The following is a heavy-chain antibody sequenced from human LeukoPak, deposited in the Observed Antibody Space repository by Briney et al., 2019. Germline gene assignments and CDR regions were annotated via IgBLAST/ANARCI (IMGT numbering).Heavy chain of an antibody. D-gene: IGHD3-10*01. CDR2: IHYTGST. CDR1: GGSISSYY. V-gene: IGHV4-59*08. J-gene: IGHJ4*02. Sequence: SETLSLTCTVSGGSISSYYWSWIRQPPGKGLECIGYIHYTGSTNYNASLKSRVTISVDTSKNQFSLKLSSVTAADTAVYYCARGLWFGELLTLGGQGTLVTVSS. CDR3: ARGLWFGELLTL.